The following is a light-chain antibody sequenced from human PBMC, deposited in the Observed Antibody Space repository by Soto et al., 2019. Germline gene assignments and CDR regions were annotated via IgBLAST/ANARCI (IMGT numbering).Light chain of an antibody. J-gene: IGLJ3*02. CDR1: SSDVGGYNY. CDR2: DVS. Sequence: QSALPQPRSVSGSPGQSVTISCTGTSSDVGGYNYVSWYQQHPGKAPKLMIYDVSQWPSGVPDRFSGSKSGNTASLTISGLQAEDEADYHCCSYAGNPLGVLGGGTKGTV. V-gene: IGLV2-11*01. CDR3: CSYAGNPLGV.